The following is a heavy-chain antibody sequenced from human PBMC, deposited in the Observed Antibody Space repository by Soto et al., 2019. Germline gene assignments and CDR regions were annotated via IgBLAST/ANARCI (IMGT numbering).Heavy chain of an antibody. J-gene: IGHJ6*03. CDR3: VKFRGRAYHYYYMDV. Sequence: DVQLLESGGGLAQRGGSLRLSCAAYGFSFSTYGMTWVRQAPGKGLEWVSCGGSGGSTYYADSVKGRFTISRDNSKNTLYLQMNSLRAEDTAVYYCVKFRGRAYHYYYMDVWGNWTTVTVSS. CDR2: CGGSGGST. CDR1: GFSFSTYG. V-gene: IGHV3-23*01. D-gene: IGHD3-16*01.